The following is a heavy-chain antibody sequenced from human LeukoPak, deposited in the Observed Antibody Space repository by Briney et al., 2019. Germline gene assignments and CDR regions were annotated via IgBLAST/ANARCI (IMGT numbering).Heavy chain of an antibody. CDR1: GGSISSYY. V-gene: IGHV4-59*01. CDR3: ARGDDYKSTLFDY. J-gene: IGHJ4*02. Sequence: SETLSLTCTVSGGSISSYYWNWIRQPPGKGLEWIGYTSYSGTTNYNPSLKSRVTISVDTSKKQFSLKLTSATAADTAVYYCARGDDYKSTLFDYWGQGTLATVSS. CDR2: TSYSGTT. D-gene: IGHD5-12*01.